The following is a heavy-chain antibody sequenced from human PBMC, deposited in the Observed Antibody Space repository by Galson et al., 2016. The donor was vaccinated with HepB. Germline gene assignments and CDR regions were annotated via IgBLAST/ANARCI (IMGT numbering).Heavy chain of an antibody. D-gene: IGHD2-15*01. J-gene: IGHJ4*02. Sequence: SLRLSCAASGFSVSDYYMSWVRQAPGKGLEWISVVYSGGSTYYADSVKGRFTISRDFSTNTLYLQMNSLRAEDTAMYFCAREAVGAIPDLYSFDHWGQGTLVTVSS. CDR1: GFSVSDYY. CDR2: VYSGGST. V-gene: IGHV3-53*01. CDR3: AREAVGAIPDLYSFDH.